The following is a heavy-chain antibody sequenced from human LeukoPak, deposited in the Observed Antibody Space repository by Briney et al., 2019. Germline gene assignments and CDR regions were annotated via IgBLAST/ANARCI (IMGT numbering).Heavy chain of an antibody. D-gene: IGHD6-19*01. V-gene: IGHV1-2*02. CDR1: GYTFTGYY. J-gene: IGHJ4*02. CDR3: ASGPGIAVAGTLFDY. Sequence: ASVKVSCKASGYTFTGYYMHWVRQAPGQGLEWIGWINPNNGGTNYAQIFRGRVTMTTDTSTSTAYMELRSLRSDDTAVYYCASGPGIAVAGTLFDYWGQGTLVTVSS. CDR2: INPNNGGT.